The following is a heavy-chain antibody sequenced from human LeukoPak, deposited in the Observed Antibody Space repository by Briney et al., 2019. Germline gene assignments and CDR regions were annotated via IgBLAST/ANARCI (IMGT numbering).Heavy chain of an antibody. D-gene: IGHD1-26*01. Sequence: SVKVSCKASGGTFSSYAISWVRQAPGQGLEWMGGIIPIFGTANYAQKFQGRVTITADESTSTAYMELSNLRSEDTAVYYCARGVGAMYYMDVWGKGTTVTISS. CDR3: ARGVGAMYYMDV. V-gene: IGHV1-69*13. CDR2: IIPIFGTA. CDR1: GGTFSSYA. J-gene: IGHJ6*03.